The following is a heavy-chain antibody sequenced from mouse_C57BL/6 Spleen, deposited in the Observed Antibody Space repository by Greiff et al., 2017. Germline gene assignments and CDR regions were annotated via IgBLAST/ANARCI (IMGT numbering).Heavy chain of an antibody. CDR1: GYTYTSYW. V-gene: IGHV1-64*01. D-gene: IGHD1-1*01. CDR3: ARSRDYGSSPYYFDY. Sequence: QVQLQQPGAELVKPGASVKLSCKASGYTYTSYWMHWVKPRPGQGLEWIGMIHPNSGSTNYNEKFKSKATLTVDKSSSTAYMQLSSLTSEDSAVYYCARSRDYGSSPYYFDYWGQGTTLTVSS. J-gene: IGHJ2*01. CDR2: IHPNSGST.